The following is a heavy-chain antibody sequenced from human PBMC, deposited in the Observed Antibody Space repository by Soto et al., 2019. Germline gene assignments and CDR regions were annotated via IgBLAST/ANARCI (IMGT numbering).Heavy chain of an antibody. D-gene: IGHD6-6*01. J-gene: IGHJ5*02. CDR1: GYTFTSYD. V-gene: IGHV1-8*01. Sequence: QMQLVQSGAEVKKPEASVKVSCKASGYTFTSYDINWVRQATGQGREWMGWMNPNSGNTGYAQKFQGRVTMTRNTSISTAYMELSSLRSEDTAVYYCARPPDASSSGWFDPWGQGTLVTVSS. CDR2: MNPNSGNT. CDR3: ARPPDASSSGWFDP.